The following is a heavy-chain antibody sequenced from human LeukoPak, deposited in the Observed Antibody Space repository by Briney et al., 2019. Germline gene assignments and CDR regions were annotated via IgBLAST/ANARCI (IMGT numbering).Heavy chain of an antibody. Sequence: PGGSLRLSCAASGFTFSTYGMHWVRQAPGKGLEWVAVILFDGNNKYYADSVRGRFTISRDNSKNTLYLQMNSLRDEDTAVYYCAKDAEHSSGWYPGNWGQGTLVIVSS. J-gene: IGHJ4*02. D-gene: IGHD6-13*01. CDR2: ILFDGNNK. CDR3: AKDAEHSSGWYPGN. CDR1: GFTFSTYG. V-gene: IGHV3-30*18.